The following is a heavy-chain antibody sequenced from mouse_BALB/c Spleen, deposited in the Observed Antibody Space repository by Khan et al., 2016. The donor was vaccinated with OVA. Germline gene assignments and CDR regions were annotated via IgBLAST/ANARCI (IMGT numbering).Heavy chain of an antibody. CDR3: AIIYDDGTGFDF. V-gene: IGHV1S135*01. CDR2: FDPYNGGT. D-gene: IGHD1-1*01. CDR1: DYSFTDYN. Sequence: VQLKQSGPELVKPGTSVKVSCKASDYSFTDYNMFWVKQRFGKSLEWIVYFDPYNGGTNYNQKFEGKATLTVDKSSSPAFMHLNSLTSEASAVIYCAIIYDDGTGFDFWGQGTTLTVSS. J-gene: IGHJ2*01.